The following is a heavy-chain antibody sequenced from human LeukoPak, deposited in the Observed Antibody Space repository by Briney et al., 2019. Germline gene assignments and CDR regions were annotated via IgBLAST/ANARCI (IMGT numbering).Heavy chain of an antibody. CDR2: INAGNGNT. D-gene: IGHD3-10*01. CDR3: TRLNIDYYGSGSYFFDY. CDR1: GYTFTSYA. V-gene: IGHV1-3*01. Sequence: ASVKVSCKAAGYTFTSYAMHWVRQAPGQRLEWMGWINAGNGNTKYSQKFQGRVTITRDTSASTAYMELNSLRSEDTTVYYCTRLNIDYYGSGSYFFDYWGQGTLVTVSS. J-gene: IGHJ4*02.